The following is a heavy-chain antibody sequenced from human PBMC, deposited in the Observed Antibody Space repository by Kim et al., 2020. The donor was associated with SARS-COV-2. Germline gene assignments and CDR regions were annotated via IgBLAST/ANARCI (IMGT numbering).Heavy chain of an antibody. Sequence: GGSLRLSCAASGFTFSSYGMHWVRQAPGKGLEWVAVISYDGSNQYYADSVKGRFTISRDTSKNTLYLQMNSLRDEDTAVYCCAQVHVDASGSYLAYYYG. CDR3: AQVHVDASGSYLAYYYG. D-gene: IGHD1-26*01. CDR1: GFTFSSYG. J-gene: IGHJ6*01. V-gene: IGHV3-30*18. CDR2: ISYDGSNQ.